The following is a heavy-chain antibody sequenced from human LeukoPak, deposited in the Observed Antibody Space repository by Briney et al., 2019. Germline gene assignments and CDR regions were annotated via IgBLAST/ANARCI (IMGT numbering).Heavy chain of an antibody. CDR3: ARDNHYGDHGMDV. CDR1: GGSFSGYY. Sequence: SETLSLTCAVYGGSFSGYYWSWIRQPPGKGLEWIGEINHSGSTNYNPSLKSRVTISVDTSKNQFSLKLSSVTAADTAVYYCARDNHYGDHGMDVWGQGTTVTVSS. V-gene: IGHV4-34*01. CDR2: INHSGST. D-gene: IGHD4-17*01. J-gene: IGHJ6*02.